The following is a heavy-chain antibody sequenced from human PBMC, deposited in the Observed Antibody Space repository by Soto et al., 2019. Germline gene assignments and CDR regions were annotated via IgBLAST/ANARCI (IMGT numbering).Heavy chain of an antibody. D-gene: IGHD2-15*01. V-gene: IGHV3-30-3*01. CDR1: GFTFSSYA. CDR3: ARVAATSYNYYYYYGMDV. J-gene: IGHJ6*02. Sequence: PGGSLRLSCAASGFTFSSYAMHWVRQAPGKGLEWVAVISYDGSNKYYADSVKGRFTISRDNSKNTLYLQMNSLRAEDTAVYYCARVAATSYNYYYYYGMDVWGQGTTVTSP. CDR2: ISYDGSNK.